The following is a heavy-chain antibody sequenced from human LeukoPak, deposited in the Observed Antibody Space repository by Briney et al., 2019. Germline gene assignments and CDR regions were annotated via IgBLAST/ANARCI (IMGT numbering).Heavy chain of an antibody. D-gene: IGHD3/OR15-3a*01. Sequence: GGSLRLSCAASGFTFSNAWMSWVRQAPGGGLEWVGRIKRKGDDGTIDYAAPVKGRLSISRDDSKNTLYLQMNGLKSEDTDVYYCTAGTGRSDFDYWGQETLVTVSS. CDR2: IKRKGDDGTI. CDR3: TAGTGRSDFDY. V-gene: IGHV3-15*01. CDR1: GFTFSNAW. J-gene: IGHJ4*02.